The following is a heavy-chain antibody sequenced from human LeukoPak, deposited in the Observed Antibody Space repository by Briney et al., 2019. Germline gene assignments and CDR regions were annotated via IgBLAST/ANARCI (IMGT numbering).Heavy chain of an antibody. Sequence: GGSLRLSCAASGFTVSSNYMSWVRQAPGKGLEWVSVIYSGGSTYYADSVKGRFTISRDSSKNTLYLQMNSLRAEDTAVYYCARVGEGTTVTTLDYWGQGTLVTVSS. CDR1: GFTVSSNY. J-gene: IGHJ4*02. CDR2: IYSGGST. V-gene: IGHV3-66*01. D-gene: IGHD4-17*01. CDR3: ARVGEGTTVTTLDY.